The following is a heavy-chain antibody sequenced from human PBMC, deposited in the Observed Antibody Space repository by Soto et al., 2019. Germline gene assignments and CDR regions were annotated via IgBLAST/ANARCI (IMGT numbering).Heavy chain of an antibody. J-gene: IGHJ4*02. CDR2: VIPIFGTA. CDR1: GGTYRSYA. D-gene: IGHD6-13*01. V-gene: IGHV1-69*12. Sequence: QVQLVQSGAEVKKPGSSAKVSCKASGGTYRSYAISWVRQAPGQGLEGMGVVIPIFGTANYAQNFQGRVTITADEATSTGYMELSSLRTEDRAVYYCASRMGKQLVPRDYWGQGTQVTVSS. CDR3: ASRMGKQLVPRDY.